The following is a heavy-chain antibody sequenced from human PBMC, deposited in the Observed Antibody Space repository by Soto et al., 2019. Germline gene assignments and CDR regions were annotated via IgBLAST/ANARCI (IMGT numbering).Heavy chain of an antibody. CDR1: GGSFSGCY. V-gene: IGHV4-34*01. CDR3: AMTPGLAPGGSFDS. J-gene: IGHJ4*02. Sequence: SETLSLTCAVYGGSFSGCYWSWIRQPPGKGLEWIGEINHSGITYYNPSLKSRVTISIDTSENHFSLRLSSVTAADTAVYYCAMTPGLAPGGSFDSWGQGTLVTVSS. D-gene: IGHD6-13*01. CDR2: INHSGIT.